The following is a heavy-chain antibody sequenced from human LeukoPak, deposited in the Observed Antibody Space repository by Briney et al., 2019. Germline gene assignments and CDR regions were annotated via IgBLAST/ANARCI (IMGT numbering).Heavy chain of an antibody. Sequence: SETLSLTCAVYGGSFSGYYWSWIRQPPGKGLEWIGEINHSGSTNYNPSLKSRVTISVDTSKNQFSLKLSSVTAADTAVYYCARARSWLPIDYWGQGTLLTVSS. CDR2: INHSGST. V-gene: IGHV4-34*01. J-gene: IGHJ4*02. CDR3: ARARSWLPIDY. CDR1: GGSFSGYY. D-gene: IGHD6-13*01.